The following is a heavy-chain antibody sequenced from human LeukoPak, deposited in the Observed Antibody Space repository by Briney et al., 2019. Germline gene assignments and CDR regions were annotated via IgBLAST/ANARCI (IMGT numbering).Heavy chain of an antibody. Sequence: GGSLRLSCAASGFTFSSYSMNWVRQAPGKGLEWVSSISSSSYIYYADSVKGRFTISRDNAKNSLYLQMNSLRAEDTAVYYCARVEDCSSTSCFKYGVADYWGQGTLVTVSS. CDR2: ISSSSYI. J-gene: IGHJ4*02. D-gene: IGHD2-2*01. V-gene: IGHV3-21*01. CDR3: ARVEDCSSTSCFKYGVADY. CDR1: GFTFSSYS.